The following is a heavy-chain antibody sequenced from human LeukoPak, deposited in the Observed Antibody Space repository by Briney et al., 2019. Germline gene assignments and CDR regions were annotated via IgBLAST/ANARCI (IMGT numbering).Heavy chain of an antibody. CDR3: ARGRPQLRYFDWLYRQSLYYMDV. J-gene: IGHJ6*03. Sequence: ASVKVSCKASGYTFTGYYMHWVRQAPGQGLEWMGWINPNSGGTNYAQKSQGRVTMTRDTSISTAYMELSRLRSDDTAVYYCARGRPQLRYFDWLYRQSLYYMDVWGKGTTVTVSS. D-gene: IGHD3-9*01. CDR1: GYTFTGYY. CDR2: INPNSGGT. V-gene: IGHV1-2*02.